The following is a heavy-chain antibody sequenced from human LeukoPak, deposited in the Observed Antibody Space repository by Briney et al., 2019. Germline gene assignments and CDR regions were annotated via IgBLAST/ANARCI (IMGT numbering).Heavy chain of an antibody. CDR1: GGSVSSGSYY. V-gene: IGHV4-61*01. CDR2: IYYNGST. D-gene: IGHD5-24*01. J-gene: IGHJ4*02. CDR3: ARGARDGYIV. Sequence: PSETLSLTCTVSGGSVSSGSYYWSWIRQPPGKGLEWIGYIYYNGSTNYNPSLKSRVTISVDTSKNQISLKLSSVTAADTAVYYCARGARDGYIVWGQGTLVTVSS.